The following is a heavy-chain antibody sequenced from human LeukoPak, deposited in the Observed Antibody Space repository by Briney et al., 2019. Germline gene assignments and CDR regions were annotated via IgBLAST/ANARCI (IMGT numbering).Heavy chain of an antibody. CDR2: IYYSGST. V-gene: IGHV4-31*03. CDR1: GGSISSGGYY. D-gene: IGHD5-18*01. J-gene: IGHJ4*02. CDR3: ARDEFRYGAVDY. Sequence: SETLSLTCTVSGGSISSGGYYWGWIRQPPGKGLEWIGYIYYSGSTYYNPSLKSRVTISVDTSKNQFSLKLSSVTAADTAVYYCARDEFRYGAVDYWGQGTLVTVSS.